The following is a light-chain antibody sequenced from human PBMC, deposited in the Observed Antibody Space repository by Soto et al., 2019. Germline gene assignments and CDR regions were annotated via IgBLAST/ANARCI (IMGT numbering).Light chain of an antibody. Sequence: QSVLTQPPSASGSPGQSVTISCTGTSSDIGAYNYVSWFQQHPGEAPKLIISEVNKRPSGVPDRFSGSKSGNTASLTVSGLKAEDDADYYCTSYGGRDNLMFGGGTKVTV. CDR3: TSYGGRDNLM. CDR2: EVN. CDR1: SSDIGAYNY. V-gene: IGLV2-8*01. J-gene: IGLJ3*02.